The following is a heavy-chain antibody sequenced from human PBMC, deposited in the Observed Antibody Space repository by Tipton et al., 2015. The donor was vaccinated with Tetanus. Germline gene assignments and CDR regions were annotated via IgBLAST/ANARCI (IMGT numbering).Heavy chain of an antibody. CDR1: GFIFSNYW. J-gene: IGHJ4*02. CDR2: INRDGSGK. CDR3: ARGMAEASNCGGDCYSDY. D-gene: IGHD2-21*02. V-gene: IGHV3-7*04. Sequence: SLRLSCSASGFIFSNYWMSWVRQAPGKGLEWVANINRDGSGKYYVDSVKGRFTISRDEAKNSLYLQMSSLRAEDTAVYSCARGMAEASNCGGDCYSDYWGQGTLVTVSS.